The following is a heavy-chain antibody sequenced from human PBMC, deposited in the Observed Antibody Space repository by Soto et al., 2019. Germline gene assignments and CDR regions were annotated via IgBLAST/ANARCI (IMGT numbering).Heavy chain of an antibody. Sequence: WIHWVRQMPGKGLGWLGKIDPSDSYTNYSPSFEGHVTISTDNSITTAYLQWSSLRASDTALYFCARVHKNWFDSWAQGTMVTVSS. CDR1: W. J-gene: IGHJ5*01. V-gene: IGHV5-10-1*01. CDR3: ARVHKNWFDS. CDR2: IDPSDSYT.